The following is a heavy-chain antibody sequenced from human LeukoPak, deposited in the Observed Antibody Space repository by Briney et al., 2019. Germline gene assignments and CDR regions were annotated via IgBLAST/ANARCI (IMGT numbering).Heavy chain of an antibody. Sequence: GGSLRLSCAASGFTFSSYGMHWVRQAPGKGLEWVAFIRYDGSNKYYADSVKGRFTISRENSKNMLYLQMKSLRAEDTAVYYCAKDQAPQDIVVVPAYWGQGTLVTVSS. D-gene: IGHD2-2*01. J-gene: IGHJ4*02. CDR3: AKDQAPQDIVVVPAY. CDR2: IRYDGSNK. CDR1: GFTFSSYG. V-gene: IGHV3-30*02.